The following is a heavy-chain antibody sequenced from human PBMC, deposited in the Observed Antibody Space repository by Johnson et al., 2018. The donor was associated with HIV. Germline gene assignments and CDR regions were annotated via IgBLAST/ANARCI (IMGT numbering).Heavy chain of an antibody. V-gene: IGHV3-53*01. CDR3: ARMTTTVSHHDAFDI. D-gene: IGHD4-17*01. J-gene: IGHJ3*02. Sequence: VQLVESGGDLIQPGGSLRLSCAASGFTVSSNYMSWVRQAPGKGLEWVSTIYSGGSTYYADSVKGRFTISRDNSKNTLYLQMNSLRAEDTAVYYCARMTTTVSHHDAFDIWGQGTMVTVSS. CDR2: IYSGGST. CDR1: GFTVSSNY.